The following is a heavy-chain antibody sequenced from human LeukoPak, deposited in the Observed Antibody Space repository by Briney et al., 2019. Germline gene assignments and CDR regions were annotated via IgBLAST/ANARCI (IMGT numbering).Heavy chain of an antibody. CDR3: ARDGGGYYASGTHYYFDC. J-gene: IGHJ4*02. CDR1: GFTFSSYP. CDR2: ISYDGSNK. V-gene: IGHV3-30-3*01. D-gene: IGHD3-10*01. Sequence: GRSLRLSCAASGFTFSSYPMHWVRQAPGKGLEWVGAISYDGSNKYSADSVKGRFTISRDNSKNTLYLQVSSLRAEDTAVYYCARDGGGYYASGTHYYFDCWGQGTLVTVSS.